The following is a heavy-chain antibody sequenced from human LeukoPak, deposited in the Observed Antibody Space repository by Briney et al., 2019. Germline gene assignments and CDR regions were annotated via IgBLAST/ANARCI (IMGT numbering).Heavy chain of an antibody. J-gene: IGHJ5*02. D-gene: IGHD4-23*01. CDR3: AIPYGGNRILFDP. Sequence: ASVKVSCKASGYTFTGYYMHWVRQAPGQGLEWMGWINPNSGGTNYAQKFQGRVTMTRDTSISTAYMELSRLRSDDTAVYYCAIPYGGNRILFDPWGQGTLVTVSS. V-gene: IGHV1-2*02. CDR2: INPNSGGT. CDR1: GYTFTGYY.